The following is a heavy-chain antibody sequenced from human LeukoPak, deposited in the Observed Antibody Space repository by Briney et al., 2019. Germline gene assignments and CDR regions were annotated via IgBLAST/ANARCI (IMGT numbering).Heavy chain of an antibody. CDR1: GFTFSSYG. V-gene: IGHV3-21*01. Sequence: GGSLRLSCAASGFTFSSYGMTWVRQAPGKGLEWVSSISSSSSYIYYADSVKGRFTISRDNAKNSVDLQMTSLRAEDTAVYYCARPRGNVEMARIPFDYWGQGTLVTVSS. D-gene: IGHD5-24*01. CDR3: ARPRGNVEMARIPFDY. J-gene: IGHJ4*02. CDR2: ISSSSSYI.